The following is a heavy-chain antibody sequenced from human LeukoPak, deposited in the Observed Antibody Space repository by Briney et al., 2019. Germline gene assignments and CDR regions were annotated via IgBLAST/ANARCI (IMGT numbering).Heavy chain of an antibody. D-gene: IGHD3-10*01. CDR3: FGASPYYYYGMDV. V-gene: IGHV3-11*01. CDR1: GFTFSDYY. J-gene: IGHJ6*02. Sequence: PGGSLRLSCAASGFTFSDYYMSWIRQAPGKGLEWVSYISSSGSTIYYADSVKGRFTISRDNAKNSLYLQMNSLRAEDTAVYYCFGASPYYYYGMDVWGQGTTVTVSS. CDR2: ISSSGSTI.